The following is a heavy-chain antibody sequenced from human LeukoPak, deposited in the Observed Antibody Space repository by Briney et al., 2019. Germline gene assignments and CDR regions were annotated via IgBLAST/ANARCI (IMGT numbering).Heavy chain of an antibody. Sequence: PGGSLRLSCAAPGFTFSSYAMSWVRRAPGKGLEWVSSIRSSGGSTYYADSVKGRFTISRDNSKNTLYLQMNSLRAEDTAVYYCAKDQGYCSSTSCSRSAFDIWGQGTMVTVSS. CDR2: IRSSGGST. V-gene: IGHV3-23*01. D-gene: IGHD2-2*01. CDR1: GFTFSSYA. CDR3: AKDQGYCSSTSCSRSAFDI. J-gene: IGHJ3*02.